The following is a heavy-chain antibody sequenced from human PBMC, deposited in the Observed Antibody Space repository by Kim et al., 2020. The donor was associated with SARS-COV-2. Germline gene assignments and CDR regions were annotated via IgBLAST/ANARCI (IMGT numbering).Heavy chain of an antibody. CDR3: ARNMEQLGNDAFDI. J-gene: IGHJ3*02. V-gene: IGHV3-66*01. D-gene: IGHD6-6*01. Sequence: DALKGKFTIPRDNSRNTLYLQMSSLRAEDTAVYYCARNMEQLGNDAFDIWGQGTMVTVSS.